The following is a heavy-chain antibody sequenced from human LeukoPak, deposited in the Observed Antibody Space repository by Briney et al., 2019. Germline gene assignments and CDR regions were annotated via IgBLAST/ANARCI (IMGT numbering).Heavy chain of an antibody. J-gene: IGHJ4*02. D-gene: IGHD6-13*01. V-gene: IGHV3-30*18. CDR3: AKGIAAAGIEYFDH. CDR1: GFTFSSYG. CDR2: ISYDGSNK. Sequence: GGSLRLSCAASGFTFSSYGMHWVRQAPGKGLEWVAVISYDGSNKYYADSVKGRFTISRDNSKNTLYLQMNSLRAEDTAVYYCAKGIAAAGIEYFDHWGQGTLVTVSS.